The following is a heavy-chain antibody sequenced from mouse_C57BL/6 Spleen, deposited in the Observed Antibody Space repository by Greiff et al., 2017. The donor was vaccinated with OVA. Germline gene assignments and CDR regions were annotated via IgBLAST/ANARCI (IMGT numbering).Heavy chain of an antibody. CDR2: IDPSDSYT. D-gene: IGHD1-1*01. V-gene: IGHV1-59*01. J-gene: IGHJ4*01. CDR3: ARSYEYYYAMDY. CDR1: GYTFTSYW. Sequence: QVQLQQPGAELVRPGTSVKLSCTASGYTFTSYWMHWVKQRPGQGLEWIGVIDPSDSYTNYNQQFKGKATLTVDTSSSTAYMQLSSLTSEDSAVYYCARSYEYYYAMDYWGQGTSVTVSS.